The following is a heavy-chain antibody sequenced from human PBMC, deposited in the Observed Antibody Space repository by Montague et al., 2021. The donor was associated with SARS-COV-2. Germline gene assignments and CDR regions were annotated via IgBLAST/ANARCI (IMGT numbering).Heavy chain of an antibody. J-gene: IGHJ2*01. CDR2: ISSNGKT. Sequence: SETLSLTCTVSGGSINGHYRSWIRQSPGKGLEWIGYISSNGKTNYNPSLKSRVTLSAGASRNEFSLKLDSVTAADTAVYFCARRGYYDSAGYHWHLDLWGRGMLVTVSS. CDR1: GGSINGHY. CDR3: ARRGYYDSAGYHWHLDL. V-gene: IGHV4-4*09. D-gene: IGHD3-22*01.